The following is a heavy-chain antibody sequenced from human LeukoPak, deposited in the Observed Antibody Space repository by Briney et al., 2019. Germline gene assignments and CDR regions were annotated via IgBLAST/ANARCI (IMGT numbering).Heavy chain of an antibody. J-gene: IGHJ5*02. CDR2: ISGSGGST. CDR1: GFTFSSYS. CDR3: AKDRSSGYYPNWFDP. Sequence: GGSLRLSCAASGFTFSSYSMNWVRQAPGKGLEWVSAISGSGGSTYYADSVKGRFTISRDNSKNTPYLQMNSLRAEDTAVYYCAKDRSSGYYPNWFDPWGQGTLATVSS. D-gene: IGHD3-22*01. V-gene: IGHV3-23*01.